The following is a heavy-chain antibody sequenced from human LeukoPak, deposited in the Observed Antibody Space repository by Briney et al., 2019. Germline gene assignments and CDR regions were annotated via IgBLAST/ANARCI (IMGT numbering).Heavy chain of an antibody. CDR2: ISAYNGNT. Sequence: ASVKVPCKASGYTFTSYGISWVRQAPGRGLEWMGWISAYNGNTNYAQKLQGRVTMTTDTSTSTAYMELRSLRSDDTAVYYCARRYCSSTSCSNYYYYMDVWGKGTTVTVSS. CDR3: ARRYCSSTSCSNYYYYMDV. J-gene: IGHJ6*03. CDR1: GYTFTSYG. V-gene: IGHV1-18*01. D-gene: IGHD2-2*01.